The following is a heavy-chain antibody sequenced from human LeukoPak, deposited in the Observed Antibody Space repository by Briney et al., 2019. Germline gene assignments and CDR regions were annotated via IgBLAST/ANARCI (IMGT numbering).Heavy chain of an antibody. CDR2: ISGTSSTI. V-gene: IGHV3-48*01. Sequence: GGSLRLSCAASGLTFSGYNLNWVRQAPGKGLEWVSYISGTSSTIYYADSVKGRFTISRDNAKNSLYLQMNSLRAEDTAVYYCARDLEPLNYWGQGTLVTVSS. CDR1: GLTFSGYN. D-gene: IGHD3-3*01. CDR3: ARDLEPLNY. J-gene: IGHJ4*02.